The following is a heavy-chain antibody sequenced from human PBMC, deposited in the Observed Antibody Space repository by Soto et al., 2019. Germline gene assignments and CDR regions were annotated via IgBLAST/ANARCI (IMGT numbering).Heavy chain of an antibody. D-gene: IGHD3-22*01. Sequence: PGGSLRLSCTASGFTFGDYAMSWFRQAPGKGLEWVGFIRSKAYGGTTEYAASVKGRFTISRDDSKSIAYLQMNSLKTEDTAVYYCTRDQVPYYYDSSGYYPFDYWGQGTLVTVSS. CDR2: IRSKAYGGTT. J-gene: IGHJ4*02. V-gene: IGHV3-49*03. CDR3: TRDQVPYYYDSSGYYPFDY. CDR1: GFTFGDYA.